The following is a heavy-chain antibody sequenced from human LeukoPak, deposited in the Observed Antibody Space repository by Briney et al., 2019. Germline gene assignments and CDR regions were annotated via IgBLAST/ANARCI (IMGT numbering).Heavy chain of an antibody. V-gene: IGHV3-21*01. D-gene: IGHD7-27*01. J-gene: IGHJ4*02. CDR1: GFIFSTYN. CDR2: IGTDGGYI. CDR3: ARPYWGYYFDN. Sequence: GGSLRLSCAASGFIFSTYNMNWLRQAPGKGLEWVATIGTDGGYIYYADSVKGRFTISRDNAKSSLYLQMNSLRAEDTAVYYCARPYWGYYFDNWGQGTLVTVSS.